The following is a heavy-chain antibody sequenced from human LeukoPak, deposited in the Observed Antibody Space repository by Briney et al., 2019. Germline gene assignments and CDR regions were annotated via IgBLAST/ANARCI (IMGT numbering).Heavy chain of an antibody. V-gene: IGHV4-4*07. CDR1: GGSISSYY. Sequence: SETLSLTCTVSGGSISSYYWSWIRPPAAKGLEWIGRIYTCGSTNHNPSLKSRVTMSVDTSKNQFSLKLSSVTAADTAVYYCARNGVYDSSGYFDYWGQGTLVTVSS. J-gene: IGHJ4*02. CDR2: IYTCGST. CDR3: ARNGVYDSSGYFDY. D-gene: IGHD3-22*01.